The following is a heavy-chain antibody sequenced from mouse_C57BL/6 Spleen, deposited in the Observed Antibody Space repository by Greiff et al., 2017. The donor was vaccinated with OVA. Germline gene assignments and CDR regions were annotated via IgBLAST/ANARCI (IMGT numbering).Heavy chain of an antibody. CDR2: IDPEDGDT. D-gene: IGHD1-1*01. CDR1: GFNIKDYY. V-gene: IGHV14-1*01. Sequence: VHVKQSGAELVRPGASVKLSCTASGFNIKDYYMHWVKQRPEQGLEWIGRIDPEDGDTEYAPKFKGKATMTADTSSNTAYLQLSSLTSEDTAVYYCTTFYYGSSYFDYWGQGTTLTVSS. CDR3: TTFYYGSSYFDY. J-gene: IGHJ2*01.